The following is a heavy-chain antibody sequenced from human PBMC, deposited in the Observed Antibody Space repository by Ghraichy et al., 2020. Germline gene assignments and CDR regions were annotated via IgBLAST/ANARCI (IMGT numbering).Heavy chain of an antibody. Sequence: LSLTCVGSGFTFTSYSMNWVRQSPGKGMEWVSYITSSSRTISYADSVKGRFTISRDNAQNSLYLQMNSLRDEDTAVYYCARASTVGRFFYYAGMDVWGQGTTVTVSS. V-gene: IGHV3-48*02. CDR3: ARASTVGRFFYYAGMDV. CDR1: GFTFTSYS. D-gene: IGHD4-23*01. J-gene: IGHJ6*02. CDR2: ITSSSRTI.